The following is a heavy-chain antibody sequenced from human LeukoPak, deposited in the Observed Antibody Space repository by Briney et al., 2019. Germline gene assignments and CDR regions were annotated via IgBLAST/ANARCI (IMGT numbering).Heavy chain of an antibody. D-gene: IGHD1-26*01. CDR2: ISYDGSNK. J-gene: IGHJ4*02. V-gene: IGHV3-30-3*01. CDR1: GFTFSSYA. Sequence: GRSLRLSCAASGFTFSSYAMHWVRQAPGKGLEWVAVISYDGSNKYYADSVKGRFTISRDNSKNTLYLQMNSLRAEDTAVYYCARDGEWSYPVWFDYWGQGTLVTVSS. CDR3: ARDGEWSYPVWFDY.